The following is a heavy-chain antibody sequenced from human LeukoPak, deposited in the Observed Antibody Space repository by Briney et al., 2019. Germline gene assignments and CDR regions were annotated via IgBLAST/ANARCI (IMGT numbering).Heavy chain of an antibody. Sequence: ASVKVSCKASGYTFTSYDINWVRQATGQGLEWMGWMNPNSGNTGYAQKFQGRVTMTRDTSISTAYMELSRLRSDDTAVYYCARGGQLLWFGELNYYYYMDVWGKGTTVTISS. V-gene: IGHV1-8*02. D-gene: IGHD3-10*01. CDR3: ARGGQLLWFGELNYYYYMDV. CDR1: GYTFTSYD. CDR2: MNPNSGNT. J-gene: IGHJ6*03.